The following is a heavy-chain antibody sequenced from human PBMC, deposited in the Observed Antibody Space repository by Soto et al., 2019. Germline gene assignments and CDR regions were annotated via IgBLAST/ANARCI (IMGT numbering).Heavy chain of an antibody. V-gene: IGHV1-69*01. J-gene: IGHJ6*02. D-gene: IGHD2-15*01. CDR3: ARGLRTGNYGMDV. CDR1: GGTFNNYA. CDR2: IIPMFETV. Sequence: QEQLLQSGAEVRKPGSSVKVSCKASGGTFNNYAVIWVRQAPGQGLEWMGGIIPMFETVNYAQRFQGRLTIAADESTSTAYMELTSLKSADTAIYFCARGLRTGNYGMDVGGQGTTFTVSS.